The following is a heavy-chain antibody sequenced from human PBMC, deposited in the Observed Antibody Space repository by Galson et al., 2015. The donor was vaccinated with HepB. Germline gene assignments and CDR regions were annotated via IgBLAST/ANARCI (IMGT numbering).Heavy chain of an antibody. Sequence: LRLSCAASGFIFSSFGMHWVRQAPGKGLEWVAFISYDGSYKNYAGSVKGRFTISRDNSKNTLYLQMNSLRAEDTAVYYCAKDREITMVRGVMMNYWGQGALVTVSS. CDR3: AKDREITMVRGVMMNY. V-gene: IGHV3-30*18. CDR2: ISYDGSYK. J-gene: IGHJ4*02. CDR1: GFIFSSFG. D-gene: IGHD3-10*01.